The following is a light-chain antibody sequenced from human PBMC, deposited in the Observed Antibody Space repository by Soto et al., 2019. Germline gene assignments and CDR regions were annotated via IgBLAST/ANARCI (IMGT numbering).Light chain of an antibody. Sequence: IVMTQSPNSLSLSLLYRATINCKSSQSVLYSSNNKNYLAWYQQKPGQPPKLLIYWASTRESGVPDRFSGSGSGTDFTLTISSLQAEDVAVYYCQQYYSTPPTFGQGTKVDIK. V-gene: IGKV4-1*01. CDR3: QQYYSTPPT. CDR1: QSVLYSSNNKNY. J-gene: IGKJ1*01. CDR2: WAS.